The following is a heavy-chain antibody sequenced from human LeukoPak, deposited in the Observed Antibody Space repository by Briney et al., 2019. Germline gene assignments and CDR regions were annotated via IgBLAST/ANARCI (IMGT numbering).Heavy chain of an antibody. CDR1: GGSFSGYY. D-gene: IGHD1-1*01. V-gene: IGHV4-34*01. CDR3: ARPNPRYLFDY. J-gene: IGHJ4*02. CDR2: INHSGST. Sequence: PSETLSLTCAVYGGSFSGYYWSWIRQPPGKGLEWIGEINHSGSTNYNPSLKSRVTISVDTSKNQFSLKLSSVTAADTAVYYCARPNPRYLFDYWGQGTLVTVSS.